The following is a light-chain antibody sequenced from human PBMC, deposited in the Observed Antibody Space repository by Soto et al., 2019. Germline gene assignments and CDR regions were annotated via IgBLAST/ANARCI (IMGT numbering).Light chain of an antibody. Sequence: QSVLTQPPSVSGSSGQRVTISCTGSRSNIGAGYDVHWYQQLPGTAPKLLIYGNSNRPSGVPDRFSGSKSGTSASLAITGLQAEDEADYYCQAYASSLSALFGTGTKLTVL. CDR2: GNS. V-gene: IGLV1-40*01. CDR1: RSNIGAGYD. CDR3: QAYASSLSAL. J-gene: IGLJ1*01.